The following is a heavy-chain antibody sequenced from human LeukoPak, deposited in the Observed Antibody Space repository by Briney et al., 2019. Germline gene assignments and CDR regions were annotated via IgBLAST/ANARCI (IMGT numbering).Heavy chain of an antibody. V-gene: IGHV4-31*03. Sequence: TSETLSLTCTVSGGSIGSGGYYWSWIRQHPGKGLEWIGYIYYSGSTYYNPSLKSRVTISVDTSKNQFSLKLSSVTAADTAVYYCARDRVTTVTRYYYYYGMDVWGKGTTVTVSS. CDR2: IYYSGST. CDR1: GGSIGSGGYY. J-gene: IGHJ6*04. D-gene: IGHD4-17*01. CDR3: ARDRVTTVTRYYYYYGMDV.